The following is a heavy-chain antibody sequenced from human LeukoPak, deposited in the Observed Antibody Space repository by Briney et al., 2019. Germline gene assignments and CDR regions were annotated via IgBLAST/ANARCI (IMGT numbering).Heavy chain of an antibody. J-gene: IGHJ6*02. D-gene: IGHD3-10*01. CDR1: GVSISTYY. CDR3: ARDPYYYGSGSYYKRGYYYYYYGMDV. V-gene: IGHV4-59*12. Sequence: PSETLSLTCSVSGVSISTYYWSWIRQPPGKGLEWMGYIHYTGSTNYNPSLKSRVTISVDTSKNQFSLKLSSVTAADTAVYYCARDPYYYGSGSYYKRGYYYYYYGMDVWGQGTTVTVSS. CDR2: IHYTGST.